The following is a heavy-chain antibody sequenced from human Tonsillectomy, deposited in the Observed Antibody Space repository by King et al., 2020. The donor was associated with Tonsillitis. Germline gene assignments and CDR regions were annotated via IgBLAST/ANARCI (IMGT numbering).Heavy chain of an antibody. J-gene: IGHJ4*02. CDR3: ARKVAGSFDY. V-gene: IGHV3-13*01. D-gene: IGHD6-19*01. CDR1: GFTFSNYD. CDR2: IGTAGDT. Sequence: VQLVEFGGGLVQPGGSLRLSCAASGFTFSNYDMHWVRQATGKGLEWVSAIGTAGDTYYPGSVKGRFTISRDNVKSSLYLQMNNLKAGDTAVYYCARKVAGSFDYWGQGTLGTVSS.